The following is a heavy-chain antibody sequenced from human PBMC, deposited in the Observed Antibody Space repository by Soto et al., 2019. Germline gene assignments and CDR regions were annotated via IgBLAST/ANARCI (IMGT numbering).Heavy chain of an antibody. CDR3: VFDEIPGPPDYFDY. CDR1: GFTFSSHV. J-gene: IGHJ4*02. CDR2: MSPDGGLK. D-gene: IGHD3-9*01. V-gene: IGHV3-30-3*01. Sequence: QVQLVESGGGVVQPGTSLRLSCAASGFTFSSHVLHWVRQAPGKGLEWVAVMSPDGGLKFYTDSVKGRFSISRDNSKNTLYLQMNSLRSEDTAVYYCVFDEIPGPPDYFDYWGQGTEVTVSS.